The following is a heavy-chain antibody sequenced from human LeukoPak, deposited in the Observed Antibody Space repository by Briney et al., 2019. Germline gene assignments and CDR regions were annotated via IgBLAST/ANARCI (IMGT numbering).Heavy chain of an antibody. CDR2: VYPADSHP. Sequence: GESLKISCQGSGYSFTSYWIGWVRQMPGEGLEWMGIVYPADSHPRYSPSFQGQVSISVDKSISTAYLQWSSLKASDTAMYYCTRGYYYFDYWGQGTLVTVSS. CDR3: TRGYYYFDY. J-gene: IGHJ4*02. V-gene: IGHV5-51*01. CDR1: GYSFTSYW. D-gene: IGHD3-22*01.